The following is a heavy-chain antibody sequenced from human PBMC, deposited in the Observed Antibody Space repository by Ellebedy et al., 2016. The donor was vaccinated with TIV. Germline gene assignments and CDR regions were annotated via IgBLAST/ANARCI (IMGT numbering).Heavy chain of an antibody. Sequence: KVSCXGSGYSFTSYWIGWVRQMPGKGLEWMGIIYPGDSDTRYSPSFQGQVTISADKSISTAYLQWSSLKASDTAMYYCASFTHGSSGWKWFDPWGQGTLVTVSS. CDR1: GYSFTSYW. J-gene: IGHJ5*02. CDR3: ASFTHGSSGWKWFDP. V-gene: IGHV5-51*01. CDR2: IYPGDSDT. D-gene: IGHD6-19*01.